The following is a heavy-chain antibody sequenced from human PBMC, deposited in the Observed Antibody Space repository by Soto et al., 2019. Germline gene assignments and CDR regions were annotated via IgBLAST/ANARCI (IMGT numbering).Heavy chain of an antibody. CDR1: GFTFGNYW. J-gene: IGHJ4*02. Sequence: EVQLVESGGGLIQPGGSLRLSCAASGFTFGNYWMHWVRQSPGKGLVWVSSVNGDGSSTTYADSVEGRFTVSRDSAKNTLHLQMNSLIVDDTAVYYCVRDAGHRGDYWGQGILVTVSS. CDR2: VNGDGSST. V-gene: IGHV3-74*03. CDR3: VRDAGHRGDY. D-gene: IGHD3-10*01.